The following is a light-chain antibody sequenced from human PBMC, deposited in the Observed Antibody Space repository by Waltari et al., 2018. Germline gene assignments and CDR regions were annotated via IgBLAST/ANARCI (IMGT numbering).Light chain of an antibody. CDR3: MIWHSSTWV. V-gene: IGLV5-45*01. J-gene: IGLJ3*02. CDR1: SGINVDTYT. CDR2: YKSDSDK. Sequence: QAVLTQPASLSASPGASASLTCTLRSGINVDTYTMYWFQKKPGSPPQFLLRYKSDSDKLQASGVPSRFSGSKDGSANAGILLISGLQSEDEADYYCMIWHSSTWVFGGGTKLTVL.